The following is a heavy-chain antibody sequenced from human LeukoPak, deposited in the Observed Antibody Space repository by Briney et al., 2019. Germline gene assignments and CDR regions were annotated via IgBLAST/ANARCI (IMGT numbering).Heavy chain of an antibody. V-gene: IGHV5-51*01. CDR2: IYPGDSDT. CDR3: ARLRAGDAFDI. CDR1: GYSFISYC. J-gene: IGHJ3*02. Sequence: GESLKISCKGSGYSFISYCIGRVRQMPGKGREGMVTIYPGDSDTRYSPSFQGQVTISADKSISTAYLEGSSLKASDTAMYYCARLRAGDAFDIWGQGTMVTVSS. D-gene: IGHD3-10*01.